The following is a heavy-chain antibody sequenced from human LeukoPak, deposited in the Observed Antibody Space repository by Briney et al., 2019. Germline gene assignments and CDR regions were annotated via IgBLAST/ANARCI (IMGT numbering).Heavy chain of an antibody. V-gene: IGHV3-9*01. D-gene: IGHD5-18*01. CDR2: ISWNSGSI. J-gene: IGHJ5*02. CDR3: AKANLDTAMVRGWFDP. Sequence: GGSLRLSCAASGFTFDDYAMHWVRQAPGKGLEWVSGISWNSGSIGYADSVKGRFTISRDNAKNSLYLQMNSLRAEDTALYYCAKANLDTAMVRGWFDPWGQGTLVTVSS. CDR1: GFTFDDYA.